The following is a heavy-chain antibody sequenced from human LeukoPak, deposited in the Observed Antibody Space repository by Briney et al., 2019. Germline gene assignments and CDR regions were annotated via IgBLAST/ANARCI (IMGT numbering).Heavy chain of an antibody. J-gene: IGHJ1*01. CDR2: IYYSGST. CDR1: GDSIGRYY. D-gene: IGHD6-13*01. Sequence: SETLSLTCTVSGDSIGRYYWSWIRQPPGKGLEWIGYIYYSGSTNSNPSLKSRVTISVDTSKNQFSLKLRPVTAADTAVYYCARGLYGAAAGTHWGQGTQVTVSS. V-gene: IGHV4-59*01. CDR3: ARGLYGAAAGTH.